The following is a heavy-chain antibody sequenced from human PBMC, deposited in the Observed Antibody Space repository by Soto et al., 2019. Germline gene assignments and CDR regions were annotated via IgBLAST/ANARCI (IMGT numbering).Heavy chain of an antibody. V-gene: IGHV4-38-2*02. CDR3: AKDLTRQLAYWLDP. J-gene: IGHJ5*02. D-gene: IGHD6-6*01. CDR1: GYSISSGYY. Sequence: PSETLSLTCAVSGYSISSGYYWGWLRQPPGKGLEWIGSIYHGGSTYYNPSLNSRVTLSIDMTNNHVSLILNSVTAADTALYYCAKDLTRQLAYWLDPWGQETQVTVSS. CDR2: IYHGGST.